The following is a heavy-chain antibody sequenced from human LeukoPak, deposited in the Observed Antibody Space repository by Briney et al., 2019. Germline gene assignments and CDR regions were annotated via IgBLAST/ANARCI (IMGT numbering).Heavy chain of an antibody. D-gene: IGHD3-3*01. CDR3: VKMHYDFRSAFHI. CDR1: GYTFTGNY. V-gene: IGHV1-2*02. J-gene: IGHJ3*02. CDR2: INPRSGGT. Sequence: ASVKVSCKASGYTFTGNYMHWVRQAPGQGLEWMGWINPRSGGTNYAQKFQGRVTMTRDTSITTAYMELSRLRSDDTAVYYCVKMHYDFRSAFHIWGQGTMVTVSS.